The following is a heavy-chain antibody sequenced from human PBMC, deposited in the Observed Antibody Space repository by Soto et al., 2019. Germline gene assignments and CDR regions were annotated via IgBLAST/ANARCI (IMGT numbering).Heavy chain of an antibody. CDR1: CGSISSDDYY. CDR3: ARGWWEREGYVMYV. J-gene: IGHJ6*02. V-gene: IGHV4-30-4*01. D-gene: IGHD1-26*01. CDR2: IYYGGST. Sequence: SETLSLTCTVSCGSISSDDYYWSWIRQPPGKGLEWIGHIYYGGSTYYSPSLKSRVTISVDTSKRQFSLKLSSVTAADTAVYYCARGWWEREGYVMYVWGQGTTVTVSS.